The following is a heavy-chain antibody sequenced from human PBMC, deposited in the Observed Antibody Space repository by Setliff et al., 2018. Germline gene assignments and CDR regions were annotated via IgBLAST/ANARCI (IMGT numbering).Heavy chain of an antibody. V-gene: IGHV3-20*04. D-gene: IGHD3-9*01. J-gene: IGHJ6*02. Sequence: GGSLRLSCAASGFTFDDYGMSWVRQAPGKGLEWVSGINWNGGSTGYADSVKGRFTISRDNSKNTLYLQMNSLRAEDTAVYYCAKHGAYNDFLTGYNFYYDMDVWGQGTTVTVSS. CDR3: AKHGAYNDFLTGYNFYYDMDV. CDR1: GFTFDDYG. CDR2: INWNGGST.